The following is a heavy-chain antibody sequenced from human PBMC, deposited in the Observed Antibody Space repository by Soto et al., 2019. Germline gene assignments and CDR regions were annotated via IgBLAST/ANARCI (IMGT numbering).Heavy chain of an antibody. CDR1: GFTFSSYS. J-gene: IGHJ4*02. D-gene: IGHD6-19*01. V-gene: IGHV3-48*02. CDR3: ARDLLDSSGWEEDPPGYFDY. Sequence: GGSLRLSCAASGFTFSSYSMNWVRQAPGKGLEWVSYISSSSSTIYYADSVKGRFTISRDNAKNSLYLQMNRLRDEDTAVDYCARDLLDSSGWEEDPPGYFDYWGQGTLVTVSS. CDR2: ISSSSSTI.